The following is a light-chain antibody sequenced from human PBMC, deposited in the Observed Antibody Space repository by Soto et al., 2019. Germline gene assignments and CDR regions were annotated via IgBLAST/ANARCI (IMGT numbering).Light chain of an antibody. V-gene: IGKV1-5*01. J-gene: IGKJ1*01. CDR1: QSASTF. CDR2: DAS. Sequence: DIQMTQSPSTLSASVGERVTITCRASQSASTFLAWYQQKPGQAPKLLIYDASTLQSGVPSRFSASGSGTEFALTISGLQPDDFAVYYCQQYNRYAVTFGQGTKVDIK. CDR3: QQYNRYAVT.